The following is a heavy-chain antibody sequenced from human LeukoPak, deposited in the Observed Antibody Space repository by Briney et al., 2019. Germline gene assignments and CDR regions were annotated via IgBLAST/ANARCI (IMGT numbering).Heavy chain of an antibody. CDR3: ARAGVAAAGTISPFDY. V-gene: IGHV1-18*01. CDR1: GYTFTSYG. CDR2: ISAYNGNT. J-gene: IGHJ4*02. Sequence: ASVKVSCKASGYTFTSYGISWVRQAPGQGLECMGWISAYNGNTNYAQKLQGRVTMTTDTSTSTAYMELRSLRSDDTAVYYCARAGVAAAGTISPFDYWGQGTLVTVSS. D-gene: IGHD6-13*01.